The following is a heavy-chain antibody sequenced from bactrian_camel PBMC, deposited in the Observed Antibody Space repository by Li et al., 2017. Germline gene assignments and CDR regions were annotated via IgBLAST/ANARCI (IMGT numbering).Heavy chain of an antibody. D-gene: IGHD1*01. V-gene: IGHV3S6*01. CDR3: AADRYCLGTSLLLTVQEYTE. CDR1: ISTYSPYC. J-gene: IGHJ4*01. CDR2: IDSDGSVT. Sequence: HVQLVESGGGSVQAGGSLRLSCASSISTYSPYCMGWFRQAPGKEREGVARIDSDGSVTYADSVKGRFTISLENANAKKTVYLQMDSLRPEDTAMYYCAADRYCLGTSLLLTVQEYTEWGQGTQVTVS.